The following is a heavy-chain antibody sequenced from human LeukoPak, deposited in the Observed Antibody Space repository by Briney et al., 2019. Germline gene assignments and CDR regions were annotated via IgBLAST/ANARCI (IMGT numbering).Heavy chain of an antibody. CDR2: IGGSGDYT. Sequence: GGSLRLSCAASGFTFSSYAMGWVRQAPGKGLEWVSAIGGSGDYTHYADAVKGRFTISRDNSKNTLYLQMNSLRAEDTAIYYCAKRGAYYYDSSGYSHFDYWGQGTLVTVSS. V-gene: IGHV3-23*01. J-gene: IGHJ4*02. CDR3: AKRGAYYYDSSGYSHFDY. D-gene: IGHD3-22*01. CDR1: GFTFSSYA.